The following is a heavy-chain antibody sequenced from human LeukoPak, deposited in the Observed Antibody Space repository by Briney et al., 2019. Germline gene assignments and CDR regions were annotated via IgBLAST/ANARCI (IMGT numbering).Heavy chain of an antibody. Sequence: GGSLRLSCTASGFSFSGHWMHWARQLPGKGLVWVSRISLTGSTTSYADSVKGRFTISRDNAKNTLYLQVNSLRAEDTAVYYCARGPNSNWSGLDFWGQGTLLTVSS. J-gene: IGHJ4*02. V-gene: IGHV3-74*01. CDR3: ARGPNSNWSGLDF. D-gene: IGHD6-6*01. CDR2: ISLTGSTT. CDR1: GFSFSGHW.